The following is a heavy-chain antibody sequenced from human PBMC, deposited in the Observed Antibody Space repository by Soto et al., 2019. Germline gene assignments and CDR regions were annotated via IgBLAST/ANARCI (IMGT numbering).Heavy chain of an antibody. D-gene: IGHD3-22*01. J-gene: IGHJ4*02. Sequence: ASVKVSCKVSGYTLTELSMHWVRQAPGKGLEWMGGFVPEDGETIYAQKFQGRVTMTADESTGTAYMELSSLRSEDTAVYYCAREEGSRYYYDSSGYLGVWGQGTLVTVSS. CDR3: AREEGSRYYYDSSGYLGV. CDR1: GYTLTELS. V-gene: IGHV1-24*01. CDR2: FVPEDGET.